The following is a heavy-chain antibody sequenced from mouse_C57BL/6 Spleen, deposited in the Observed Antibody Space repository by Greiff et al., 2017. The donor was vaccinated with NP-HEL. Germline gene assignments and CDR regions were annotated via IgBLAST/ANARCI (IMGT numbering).Heavy chain of an antibody. CDR2: IRNKANGYTT. CDR3: ARSTMVTTAWFAY. CDR1: GFTFTDYY. Sequence: DVKLVESGGGLVQPGGSLSLSCAASGFTFTDYYMSWVRQPPGKALEWLGFIRNKANGYTTEYSTSVKGRFNISRDNSQSILYLQMNALRAEDSATYYCARSTMVTTAWFAYWGQGTLVTVSA. D-gene: IGHD2-2*01. J-gene: IGHJ3*01. V-gene: IGHV7-3*01.